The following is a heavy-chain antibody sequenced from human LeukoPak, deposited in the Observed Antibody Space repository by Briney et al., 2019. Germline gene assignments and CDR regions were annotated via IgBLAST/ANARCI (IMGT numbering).Heavy chain of an antibody. V-gene: IGHV4-34*01. CDR2: INHSGST. CDR3: GRAADLFDH. CDR1: GGSFSGYY. J-gene: IGHJ4*02. Sequence: PSETLSLTCAVYGGSFSGYYRSGIRQPPGKGLEWIGEINHSGSTNYNPSLKSRVTISVDTAKNQVSLELEPVTAADTAGEYLGRAADLFDHWGQGTLVTLSS.